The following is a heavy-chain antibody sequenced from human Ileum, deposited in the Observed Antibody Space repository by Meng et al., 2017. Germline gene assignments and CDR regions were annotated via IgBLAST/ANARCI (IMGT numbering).Heavy chain of an antibody. CDR1: GGSISSYY. CDR2: IYYSGST. Sequence: SETLSLTCTVSGGSISSYYWSWIRQPPGKGLEWIGYIYYSGSTNYNPSLKSRVTISVDTSKNQFSLKLSSVTAADTAVYYCARESRASGSYRFDYWGQGTLVPSPQ. D-gene: IGHD1-26*01. J-gene: IGHJ4*02. CDR3: ARESRASGSYRFDY. V-gene: IGHV4-59*01.